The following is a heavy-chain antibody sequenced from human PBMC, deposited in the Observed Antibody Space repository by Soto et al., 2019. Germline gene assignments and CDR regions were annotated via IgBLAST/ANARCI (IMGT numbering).Heavy chain of an antibody. CDR1: GGSISSSNW. Sequence: TSKNLSLTCAVSGGSISSSNWWSWVRQPPGKGLEWIGEIYHSGSTNYNPSLKSRVTISVDKSKNQFSLKLSSVTAADTAVYYCARVLWAADNGMYVWRHVTTGIV. V-gene: IGHV4-4*02. CDR2: IYHSGST. J-gene: IGHJ6*02. CDR3: ARVLWAADNGMYV. D-gene: IGHD6-13*01.